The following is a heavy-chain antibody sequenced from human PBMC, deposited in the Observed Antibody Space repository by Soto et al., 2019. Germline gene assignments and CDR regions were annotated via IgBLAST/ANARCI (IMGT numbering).Heavy chain of an antibody. CDR1: GFTFSSFW. J-gene: IGHJ6*02. CDR3: ARIASTGRGWDV. D-gene: IGHD6-13*01. CDR2: IKKDGSEK. Sequence: EVQLVESGGGLVQPGGSLRLSCAASGFTFSSFWMGWVRQAPVKGLEWVGNIKKDGSEKNYVDFVKGRFTISRDNANNSLYLQMNSLRAEDTAVYYCARIASTGRGWDVWGQGTTVVVSS. V-gene: IGHV3-7*01.